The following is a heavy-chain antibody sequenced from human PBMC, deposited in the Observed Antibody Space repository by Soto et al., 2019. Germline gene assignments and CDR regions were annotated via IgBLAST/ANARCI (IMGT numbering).Heavy chain of an antibody. Sequence: SETLSLTCAVSGGSISSGGYSWSWIRQPPGKGLEWIGYIYHSGSTNYNPSLKSRVTILVDTSKNQFSLKLSSVTAADTAVYYCARALWLYSFDYWGQGTLVTVSS. J-gene: IGHJ4*02. V-gene: IGHV4-30-2*01. CDR3: ARALWLYSFDY. CDR2: IYHSGST. D-gene: IGHD3-22*01. CDR1: GGSISSGGYS.